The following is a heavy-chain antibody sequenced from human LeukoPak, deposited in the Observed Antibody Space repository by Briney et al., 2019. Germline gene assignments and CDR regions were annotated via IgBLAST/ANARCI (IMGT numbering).Heavy chain of an antibody. CDR3: TTVTSGRRYFDY. V-gene: IGHV3-15*01. CDR2: IKSKTDGGTT. D-gene: IGHD2-21*02. CDR1: GLTFTYAW. Sequence: PGGSLRLSCAVSGLTFTYAWMTWVRQAPGKGLEWVALIKSKTDGGTTDYTAPVKDRFTISRGDSKNTLYLQMNSLKTEDTAVYYCTTVTSGRRYFDYWGQGTLVSVSS. J-gene: IGHJ4*02.